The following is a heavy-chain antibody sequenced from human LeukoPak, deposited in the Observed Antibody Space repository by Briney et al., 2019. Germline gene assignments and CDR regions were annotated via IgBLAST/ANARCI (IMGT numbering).Heavy chain of an antibody. Sequence: GGSLRLSCAASGFTFSSYAMHWVRQAPGKGLEWVAVISYDGSNKYYADSVKGRFTISRDNSKNTLYLQMNSLRAEDTAVYYCARDDGRGYYYDSSGYSPEYAAFDIWGQGTMVTVSS. V-gene: IGHV3-30-3*01. CDR1: GFTFSSYA. J-gene: IGHJ3*02. CDR2: ISYDGSNK. CDR3: ARDDGRGYYYDSSGYSPEYAAFDI. D-gene: IGHD3-22*01.